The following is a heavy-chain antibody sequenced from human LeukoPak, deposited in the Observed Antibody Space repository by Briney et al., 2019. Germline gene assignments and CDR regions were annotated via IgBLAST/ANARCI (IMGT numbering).Heavy chain of an antibody. Sequence: ASVKVSCKASGYTFTSYGISWVRQAPGQRLEWMGWISAYNGNTNYAQKLQGRVTMTTDTSTSTAYMELRSLRSDDTAVYYCARVLGAYYYYDSRVTGHEIGYWGQGTLVTVSS. J-gene: IGHJ4*02. CDR2: ISAYNGNT. V-gene: IGHV1-18*01. D-gene: IGHD3-22*01. CDR3: ARVLGAYYYYDSRVTGHEIGY. CDR1: GYTFTSYG.